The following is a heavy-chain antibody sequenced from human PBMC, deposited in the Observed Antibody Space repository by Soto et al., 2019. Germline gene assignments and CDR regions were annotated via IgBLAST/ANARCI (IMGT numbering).Heavy chain of an antibody. D-gene: IGHD6-13*01. Sequence: QVQLVQSGAEVKKPGSSVKVSCTASGGTFSTYAISWVRQAPGQGLEWMGGIIPMFATAHYAQNFQARVTITADDSTSTAYMELSSLRSEDTAVYYCARVLRQQLVTGYYYGMDVWGQGTTVTVSS. CDR3: ARVLRQQLVTGYYYGMDV. J-gene: IGHJ6*02. V-gene: IGHV1-69*12. CDR2: IIPMFATA. CDR1: GGTFSTYA.